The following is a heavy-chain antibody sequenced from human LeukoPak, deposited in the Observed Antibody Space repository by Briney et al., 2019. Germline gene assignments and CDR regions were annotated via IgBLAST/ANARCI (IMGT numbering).Heavy chain of an antibody. Sequence: SQTLSLTCTVSGGSISSGSYYWSWIRQPAGKGLEWIGRIYTSGSTNYNPSLKSRVTISVDTSKNQFSLKLSSVTAADTAVYYCARVSSGWDLDYWGQGTLVTVSS. J-gene: IGHJ4*02. CDR1: GGSISSGSYY. D-gene: IGHD6-19*01. V-gene: IGHV4-61*02. CDR2: IYTSGST. CDR3: ARVSSGWDLDY.